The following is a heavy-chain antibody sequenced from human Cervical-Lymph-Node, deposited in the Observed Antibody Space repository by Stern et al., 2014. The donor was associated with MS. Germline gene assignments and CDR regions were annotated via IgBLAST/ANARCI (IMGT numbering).Heavy chain of an antibody. Sequence: VQLVESGTKMQKPGASVKVSCKASGYTFTAFFIHWVRQVPGQGPEWMGRLNPNTDDPTYAQHFQDRVTLTRDTSIGTAYLELSRLTSADTAVYYCAREATRIVVGIDYWGQGTQVTVSS. CDR2: LNPNTDDP. CDR1: GYTFTAFF. V-gene: IGHV1-2*06. CDR3: AREATRIVVGIDY. D-gene: IGHD3-22*01. J-gene: IGHJ4*02.